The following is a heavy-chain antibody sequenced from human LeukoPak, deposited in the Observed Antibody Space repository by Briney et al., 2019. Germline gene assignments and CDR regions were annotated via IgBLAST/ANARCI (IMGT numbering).Heavy chain of an antibody. CDR1: GFTFSSYE. Sequence: GGSLRLSCAASGFTFSSYEVNWVRQAPGKGLEWVSYISSSGSTIYYADSVKGRFTISRDNAKNSLYLQMNSLRAEDTALYYCARDRGRNSFDYWGQGTLVSVSS. J-gene: IGHJ4*02. CDR2: ISSSGSTI. V-gene: IGHV3-48*03. D-gene: IGHD1-14*01. CDR3: ARDRGRNSFDY.